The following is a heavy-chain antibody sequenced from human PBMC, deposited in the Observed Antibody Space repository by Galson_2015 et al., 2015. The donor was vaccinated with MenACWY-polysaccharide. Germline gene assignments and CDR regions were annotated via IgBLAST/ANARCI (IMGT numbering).Heavy chain of an antibody. CDR3: AREPKQLPAPYSYYFFMDV. D-gene: IGHD2-2*01. V-gene: IGHV6-1*01. CDR1: GDSVSSDSAA. J-gene: IGHJ6*03. Sequence: CAISGDSVSSDSAAWNWIRESPPRGLEWLGRTYYRSKWNNDYAVSVKSRIIITPDTSNNQVSLQLLSVTPEDTGVYFCAREPKQLPAPYSYYFFMDVWGKGTAVTVSS. CDR2: TYYRSKWNN.